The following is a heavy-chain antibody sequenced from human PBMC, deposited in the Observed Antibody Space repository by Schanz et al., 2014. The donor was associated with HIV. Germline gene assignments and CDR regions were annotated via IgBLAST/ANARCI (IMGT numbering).Heavy chain of an antibody. V-gene: IGHV3-30-3*01. Sequence: QVQLVESGGGVVQPGRSLRLSCAASGFTFRSYAMHWVRQAPGKGLEWVADISYDGSNKYYADSVKGRSTISRDNPKTSLYLQMNSLRVEDTAVYYCARETVNYYYGMDVWGQGTTVTVSS. CDR2: ISYDGSNK. D-gene: IGHD4-4*01. CDR3: ARETVNYYYGMDV. J-gene: IGHJ6*02. CDR1: GFTFRSYA.